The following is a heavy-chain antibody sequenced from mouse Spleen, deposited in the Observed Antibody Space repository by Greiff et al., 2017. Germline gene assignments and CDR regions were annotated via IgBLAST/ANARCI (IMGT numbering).Heavy chain of an antibody. Sequence: VKLMESGAELMRPGTSVMVSCKASGYAFTNYLIEWVKQRPGQGLEWIGVINPGSGGTNYNEKFKGKATLTADKSSSTAYMQLSSLTSEDSAVYFCARWGYASFAYWGQGTLVTVSA. CDR3: ARWGYASFAY. D-gene: IGHD3-1*01. J-gene: IGHJ3*01. CDR2: INPGSGGT. CDR1: GYAFTNYL. V-gene: IGHV1-54*01.